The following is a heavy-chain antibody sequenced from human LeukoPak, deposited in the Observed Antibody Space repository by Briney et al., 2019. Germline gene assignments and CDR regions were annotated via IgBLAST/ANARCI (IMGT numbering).Heavy chain of an antibody. CDR1: GGSISSYY. CDR3: ARGGRSSAVLY. Sequence: PSETLPLTCTVSGGSISSYYWSWIRQPPGKGLEWIGYIYYSGSTNYNPALKSRVTISVDTSKNQFSLKLSSVTAADTAVYYCARGGRSSAVLYWGQGTLVTVSS. V-gene: IGHV4-59*01. J-gene: IGHJ4*02. CDR2: IYYSGST. D-gene: IGHD3-10*01.